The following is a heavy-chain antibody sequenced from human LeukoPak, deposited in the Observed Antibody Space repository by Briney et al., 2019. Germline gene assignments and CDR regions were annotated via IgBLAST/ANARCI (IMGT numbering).Heavy chain of an antibody. CDR2: IYYSGST. V-gene: IGHV4-30-4*01. CDR3: AREKAVYGSGSYLF. J-gene: IGHJ4*02. D-gene: IGHD3-10*01. Sequence: SQTLSLTCTVSRGSISSGDYYWSWIRQPPGKGLEWIGYIYYSGSTYYNPSLKSRITISVDTSKNQFSLKLSSVTAADTAVYYCAREKAVYGSGSYLFWGRGTQVTVSS. CDR1: RGSISSGDYY.